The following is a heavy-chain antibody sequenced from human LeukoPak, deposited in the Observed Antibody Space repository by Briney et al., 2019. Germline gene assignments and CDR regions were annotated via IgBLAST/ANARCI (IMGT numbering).Heavy chain of an antibody. V-gene: IGHV1-18*01. J-gene: IGHJ6*02. Sequence: ASVTVSCKASGYTFTSYGISWVRQAPGQGLEWMGWISAYNGNTNYAQKLQGRVTMTTDTSTSTAYMELRSLRSDDTAVYYCARDPVLIYCSGGSCYSEWLWVYYGMDVWGQGTTVTVSS. CDR3: ARDPVLIYCSGGSCYSEWLWVYYGMDV. D-gene: IGHD2-15*01. CDR2: ISAYNGNT. CDR1: GYTFTSYG.